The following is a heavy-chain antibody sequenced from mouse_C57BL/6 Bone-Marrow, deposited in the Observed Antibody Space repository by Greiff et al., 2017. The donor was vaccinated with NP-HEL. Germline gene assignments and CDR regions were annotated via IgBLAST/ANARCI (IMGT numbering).Heavy chain of an antibody. V-gene: IGHV5-12*01. D-gene: IGHD2-5*01. Sequence: EVKLVESGGGLVQPGGSLKLSCAASGFTFSDYYMYWVRQTPEKRLEWVAYISNGGGSTYYPDTVKGRFTISRDNAKNTLYLQLSRLKSEDTAMYYCARHKRSNYRFLYWYFDVWGTGTTVTVSS. CDR3: ARHKRSNYRFLYWYFDV. J-gene: IGHJ1*03. CDR2: ISNGGGST. CDR1: GFTFSDYY.